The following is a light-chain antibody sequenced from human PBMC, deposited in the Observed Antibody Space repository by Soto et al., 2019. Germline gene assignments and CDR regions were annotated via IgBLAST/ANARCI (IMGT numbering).Light chain of an antibody. Sequence: DIQMTQSPSSLSASVGDRVTITCRARQSISSYLNWYQQKPGKAPKLLIYAASSLQSGVPSRFSGSGSGTDFTLTISSLQPEDFVTYYCQQTYSPPHTFGQGTKLEIK. V-gene: IGKV1-39*01. CDR3: QQTYSPPHT. CDR2: AAS. CDR1: QSISSY. J-gene: IGKJ2*01.